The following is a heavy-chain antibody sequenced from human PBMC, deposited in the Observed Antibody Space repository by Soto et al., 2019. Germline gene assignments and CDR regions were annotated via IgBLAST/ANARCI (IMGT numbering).Heavy chain of an antibody. D-gene: IGHD3-9*01. V-gene: IGHV3-23*01. CDR3: AKDSTLFDGAFDY. CDR1: GFTFRNYV. Sequence: PGGSLRLSCVASGFTFRNYVMSWVRQAPGKGLEWVSGVSANGGSTYYADSVKGRFTIPRDNSKNTLNLQMNSLRVEDTAVYYCAKDSTLFDGAFDYWGQGILVTVSS. CDR2: VSANGGST. J-gene: IGHJ4*02.